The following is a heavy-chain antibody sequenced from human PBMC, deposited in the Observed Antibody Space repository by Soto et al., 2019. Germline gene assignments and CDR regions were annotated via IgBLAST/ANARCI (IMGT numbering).Heavy chain of an antibody. J-gene: IGHJ4*02. Sequence: KPSKTLSLTCAVYGGSFSGYYWSWIRHPPGKGMEWIGEINHSGSTNYNPSLKSRVTISVDTSKNQFSLKLSSVTAAETAVYYCARVQYVGYGEYETYWSQGSLVTVS. CDR1: GGSFSGYY. CDR3: ARVQYVGYGEYETY. D-gene: IGHD4-17*01. V-gene: IGHV4-34*01. CDR2: INHSGST.